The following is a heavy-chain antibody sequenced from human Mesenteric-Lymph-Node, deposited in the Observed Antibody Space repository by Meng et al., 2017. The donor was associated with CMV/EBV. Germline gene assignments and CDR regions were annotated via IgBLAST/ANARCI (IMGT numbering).Heavy chain of an antibody. J-gene: IGHJ4*02. Sequence: GESLKISCEVSGLTFSSYSMTWVRQAPGKGLEYVSAISSSGRATFYADSVKGRFTISRDNSKNTLYLQMASLRAEDMAVYYCARAYYDFWRGYYTDRSYFDYWGQGVLVTVSS. CDR2: ISSSGRAT. D-gene: IGHD3-3*01. CDR1: GLTFSSYS. CDR3: ARAYYDFWRGYYTDRSYFDY. V-gene: IGHV3-64*02.